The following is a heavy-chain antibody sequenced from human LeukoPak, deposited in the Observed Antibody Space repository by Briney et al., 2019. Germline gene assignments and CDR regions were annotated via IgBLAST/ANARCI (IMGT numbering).Heavy chain of an antibody. D-gene: IGHD2-15*01. J-gene: IGHJ3*02. V-gene: IGHV4-59*01. CDR1: GGSMSSYY. CDR3: ARAGGGSYCSGGSCYSWDDAFDI. CDR2: IYYSGST. Sequence: PSETLSLTCTVSGGSMSSYYWSWIRQPPGKGLEWIGYIYYSGSTNYNPSLKSRVTISVDTSKNQFSLKLSSVTAADTAVYYCARAGGGSYCSGGSCYSWDDAFDIWGQGTMVTVSS.